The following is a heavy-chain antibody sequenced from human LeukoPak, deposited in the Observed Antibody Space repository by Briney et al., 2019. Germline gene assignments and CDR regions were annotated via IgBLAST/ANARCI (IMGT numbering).Heavy chain of an antibody. CDR1: GGSISSGGYS. J-gene: IGHJ4*02. CDR3: ASIAAAGTLDY. D-gene: IGHD6-13*01. CDR2: INHSGST. Sequence: PSETLSLTCAVSGGSISSGGYSWSWIRQPPGKGLEWIGEINHSGSTNYNPSLKSRVTISVDTSKNQFSLKLSSVTAADTAVYYCASIAAAGTLDYWGQGTLVTVSS. V-gene: IGHV4-30-2*01.